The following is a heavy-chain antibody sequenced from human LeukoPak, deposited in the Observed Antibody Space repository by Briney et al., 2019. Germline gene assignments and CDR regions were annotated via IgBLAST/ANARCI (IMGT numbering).Heavy chain of an antibody. J-gene: IGHJ4*02. V-gene: IGHV3-64D*09. CDR3: ASGRDPLDY. CDR1: GFTFSNFV. D-gene: IGHD1-26*01. Sequence: PGGSLRLSCSASGFTFSNFVMHWVRQAPGKGLEYVAIINDNGYNTDYAGSVKGRFTVARDNSKNTLYLQMSSLRPEDTAVYYCASGRDPLDYWGQGTLVTVSS. CDR2: INDNGYNT.